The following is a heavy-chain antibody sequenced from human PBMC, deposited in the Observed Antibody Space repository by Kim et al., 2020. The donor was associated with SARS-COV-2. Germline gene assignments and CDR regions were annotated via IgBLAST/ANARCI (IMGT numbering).Heavy chain of an antibody. CDR1: GFTFSDYF. Sequence: GGSLRLSCAASGFTFSDYFMTWIRQAPGNGLEWLSYISSTSTYTNYADSVKGRFTISRDNAKNSLYLQMNSLRAEDTAVYYCARDTTTAAADNYYYYGMDVWGQGTTVTVSS. CDR3: ARDTTTAAADNYYYYGMDV. V-gene: IGHV3-11*06. J-gene: IGHJ6*02. CDR2: ISSTSTYT. D-gene: IGHD6-13*01.